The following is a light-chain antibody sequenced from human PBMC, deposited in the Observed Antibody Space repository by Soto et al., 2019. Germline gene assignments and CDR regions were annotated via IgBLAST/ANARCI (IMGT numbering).Light chain of an antibody. CDR2: GAS. J-gene: IGKJ4*01. CDR3: HQYDNSPLT. Sequence: EIVLTQSPGTLSLSPGERAILSYRASQSIASGYFAWYQQKPGQAPRLLIVGASSRATGIPDRFSGGGSGTDFTLTISRLEPEDFALYYCHQYDNSPLTFGGRTKGDIK. CDR1: QSIASGY. V-gene: IGKV3-20*01.